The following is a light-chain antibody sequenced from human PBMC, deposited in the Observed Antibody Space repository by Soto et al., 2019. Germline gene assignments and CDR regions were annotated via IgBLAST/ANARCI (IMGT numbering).Light chain of an antibody. J-gene: IGKJ2*01. V-gene: IGKV1-39*01. CDR2: AAS. CDR1: QSIATY. CDR3: QQSYTTPYT. Sequence: DIQMTQSPSSLSASVGDRVTITCRASQSIATYLNWYQQKLGSGPKLLIFAASSLQSGVPSRFSGSGSGTDFTLTISSLQPEDFATYFCQQSYTTPYTLGQGTKVEIK.